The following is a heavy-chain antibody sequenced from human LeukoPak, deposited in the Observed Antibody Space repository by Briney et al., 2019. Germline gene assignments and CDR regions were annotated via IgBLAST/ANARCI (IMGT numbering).Heavy chain of an antibody. CDR3: AKAVAGLIGDFQH. CDR1: GFTLSSYA. V-gene: IGHV3-23*01. Sequence: GGSLRLSCSASGFTLSSYAMSWLPQAPGKGLEWVSTNSDSGGSTYHADSLKGRFAISRDNSQSTLFLQMNSLRADDTAVYYCAKAVAGLIGDFQHWGQGTQVTVSS. J-gene: IGHJ1*01. CDR2: NSDSGGST. D-gene: IGHD6-19*01.